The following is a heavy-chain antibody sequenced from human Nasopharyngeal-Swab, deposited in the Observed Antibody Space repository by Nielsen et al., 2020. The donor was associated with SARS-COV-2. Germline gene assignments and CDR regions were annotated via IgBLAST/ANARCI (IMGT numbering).Heavy chain of an antibody. V-gene: IGHV3-11*04. D-gene: IGHD2-2*01. CDR3: ARGRYCSSTSCRSLMDV. CDR2: ISSSGSTI. J-gene: IGHJ6*03. CDR1: GFIFSYYY. Sequence: GESLMISCAASGFIFSYYYMSWIRQAPRKGLEWVSYISSSGSTIYYPDSLKGRFTISRDNAKNSLYLQMNSLSAEDTAVYYCARGRYCSSTSCRSLMDVWGKGTTVTVSS.